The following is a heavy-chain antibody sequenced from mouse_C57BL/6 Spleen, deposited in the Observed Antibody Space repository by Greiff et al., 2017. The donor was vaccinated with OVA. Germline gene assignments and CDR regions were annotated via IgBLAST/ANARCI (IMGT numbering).Heavy chain of an antibody. J-gene: IGHJ4*01. Sequence: EVMLVESGGGLVQPGGSLKLSCAASGFTFSDYYMYWVRQTPEKRLEWVAYISNGGGSTYYPDTVKGRFTISRDNAKNTMYLQMSRLKSEDTAMYYCARPSYDYDAMDYWGQGTSVTVSS. V-gene: IGHV5-12*01. CDR1: GFTFSDYY. CDR3: ARPSYDYDAMDY. D-gene: IGHD6-1*01. CDR2: ISNGGGST.